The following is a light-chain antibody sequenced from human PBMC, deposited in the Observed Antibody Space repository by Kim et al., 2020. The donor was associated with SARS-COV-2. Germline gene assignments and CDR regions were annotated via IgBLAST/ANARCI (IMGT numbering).Light chain of an antibody. CDR1: QGISSY. CDR3: QQYYSYPPT. Sequence: ASTGDRVTITCRASQGISSYLAWYQQKPGKAPKLLICAASTLQSGVPSRFSGSGSGTDFTLTISCLQSEDFATYYCQQYYSYPPTFGQGTKVDIK. J-gene: IGKJ1*01. CDR2: AAS. V-gene: IGKV1-8*01.